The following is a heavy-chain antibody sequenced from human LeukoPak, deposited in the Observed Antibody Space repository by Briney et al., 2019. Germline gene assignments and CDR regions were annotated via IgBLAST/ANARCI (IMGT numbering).Heavy chain of an antibody. J-gene: IGHJ4*02. D-gene: IGHD6-13*01. CDR2: TYRTSRWYN. Sequence: SQTLSLTCAISGDSVSSNSAAWNWIRQSPSRGLEWLGRTYRTSRWYNDYAVSVKSRKTINPDTSKNQFSLQLSSVTPEDTAVYYCARDLPPGAAGVTGPFDYWGQGTLVTVSA. CDR1: GDSVSSNSAA. V-gene: IGHV6-1*01. CDR3: ARDLPPGAAGVTGPFDY.